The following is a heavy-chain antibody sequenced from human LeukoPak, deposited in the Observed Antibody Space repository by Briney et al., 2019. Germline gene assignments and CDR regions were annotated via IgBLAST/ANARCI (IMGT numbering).Heavy chain of an antibody. CDR2: ISWNSGSI. CDR1: GFTFDDYA. V-gene: IGHV3-9*01. Sequence: GGSLRLSCAASGFTFDDYAMHWVRQAPGKGLEWVSGISWNSGSIGYADSVWGRFTISRDNAKNSLYLQMNSLRAEDTALYYCAKDGDRNCMDVRGQGTTVTVSS. D-gene: IGHD1-7*01. CDR3: AKDGDRNCMDV. J-gene: IGHJ6*02.